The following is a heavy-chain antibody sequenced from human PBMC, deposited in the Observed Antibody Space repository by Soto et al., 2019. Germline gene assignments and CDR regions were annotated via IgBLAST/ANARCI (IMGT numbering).Heavy chain of an antibody. D-gene: IGHD2-15*01. CDR1: GFTFSSYA. J-gene: IGHJ4*02. Sequence: GGSLRLSCAASGFTFSSYAMSWVRQAPGKGLEWVSAISGSGGSTYYADSVKGRFTISRDNSKNTLYLQMNSLRAEDTAVYYCAKDLRCSGGSCYGHYWGQGTLVTVSS. CDR2: ISGSGGST. CDR3: AKDLRCSGGSCYGHY. V-gene: IGHV3-23*01.